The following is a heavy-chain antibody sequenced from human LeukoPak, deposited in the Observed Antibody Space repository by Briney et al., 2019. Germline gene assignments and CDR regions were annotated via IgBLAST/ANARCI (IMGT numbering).Heavy chain of an antibody. V-gene: IGHV3-74*01. D-gene: IGHD3-10*01. CDR1: GFTFSSYW. J-gene: IGHJ5*02. Sequence: GGSLRLSCAASGFTFSSYWMHWVRQAPGKGLVWVSRINSDGSSTSYADSVKGRFTISRDNAKNTLYLQMNSLRAEDTAVYYCARVAAPFGITMVRGVMEQYNWFDPWGQGTLVTVSS. CDR2: INSDGSST. CDR3: ARVAAPFGITMVRGVMEQYNWFDP.